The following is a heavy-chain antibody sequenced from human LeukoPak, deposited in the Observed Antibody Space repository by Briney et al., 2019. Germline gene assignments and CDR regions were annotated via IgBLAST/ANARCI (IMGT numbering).Heavy chain of an antibody. CDR1: GGSFSGYY. J-gene: IGHJ4*02. D-gene: IGHD4-11*01. CDR3: ARGMTTVGDFDY. CDR2: MSYSGST. Sequence: PSETLSLTCAVYGGSFSGYYWNWIRQPPGKGLEWIGYMSYSGSTNYNPSLKSRVTISVDTSKNQFSLKLSSVTAADTAVYYCARGMTTVGDFDYWGQGTLVTVSS. V-gene: IGHV4-59*12.